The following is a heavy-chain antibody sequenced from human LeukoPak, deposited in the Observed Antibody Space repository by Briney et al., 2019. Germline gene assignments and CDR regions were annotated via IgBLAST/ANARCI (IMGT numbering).Heavy chain of an antibody. Sequence: GGSLRLSCAASGFTFDDYAMHWVRQAPGKGLEGVSGISWNSGSIGYADSVKGRFTISRDNAKNSLYLQMNSLRAEDTALYYCAKAVDMMLSSGHTDYWGQGTLVTVSS. J-gene: IGHJ4*02. CDR3: AKAVDMMLSSGHTDY. V-gene: IGHV3-9*01. CDR1: GFTFDDYA. D-gene: IGHD3-22*01. CDR2: ISWNSGSI.